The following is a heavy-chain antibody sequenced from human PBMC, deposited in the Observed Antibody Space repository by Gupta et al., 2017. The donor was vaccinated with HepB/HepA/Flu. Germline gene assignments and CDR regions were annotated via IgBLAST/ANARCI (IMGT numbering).Heavy chain of an antibody. CDR2: IFYSGST. CDR3: ARWHYFGSGRRWFDP. CDR1: GDSINSGAYS. Sequence: VQLQESGRGLVKPSETLSLTCTVSGDSINSGAYSWGWIRQHPGKGLEWIGNIFYSGSTKYNPSLQCRVTISVDTSKCQFSLQLSSVTAADTAVYYCARWHYFGSGRRWFDPLGQGTLVTVSS. J-gene: IGHJ5*02. D-gene: IGHD3-10*01. V-gene: IGHV4-31*03.